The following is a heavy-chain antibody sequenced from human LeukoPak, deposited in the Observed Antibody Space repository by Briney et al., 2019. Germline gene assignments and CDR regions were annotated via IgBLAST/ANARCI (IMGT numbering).Heavy chain of an antibody. CDR1: GVSISNYY. CDR3: ARVRAARRVNDGFDI. Sequence: PSETLSLICSVSGVSISNYYWNWIRQPPGKGLEWIGYMYYSGSTKYNPSLKSRVTISVDTSKNQFSLELTSVTAADTAVYYCARVRAARRVNDGFDIWGQGTMVTVSS. CDR2: MYYSGST. V-gene: IGHV4-59*01. J-gene: IGHJ3*02. D-gene: IGHD6-6*01.